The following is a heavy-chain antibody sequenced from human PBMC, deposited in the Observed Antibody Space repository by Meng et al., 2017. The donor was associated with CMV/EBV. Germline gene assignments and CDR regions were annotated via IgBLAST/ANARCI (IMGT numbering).Heavy chain of an antibody. D-gene: IGHD4-17*01. V-gene: IGHV4-39*07. CDR1: GGSISSSSYY. J-gene: IGHJ6*02. Sequence: GSLRRSCTVSGGSISSSSYYWGWTRQPPVKGLEWSGSIYYSGSTYYNPSLKSRVTISVDTSKNQFSLKLDSVTAADTAVYYCARDLGYVGYGDYDYYYGMDVWGQGTTVTVSS. CDR2: IYYSGST. CDR3: ARDLGYVGYGDYDYYYGMDV.